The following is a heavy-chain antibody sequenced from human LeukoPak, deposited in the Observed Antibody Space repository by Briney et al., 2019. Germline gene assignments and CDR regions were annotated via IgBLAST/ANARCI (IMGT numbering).Heavy chain of an antibody. CDR1: GYTFTSYG. CDR3: AAAGTDYFDY. V-gene: IGHV1-18*04. CDR2: ISAYNDNT. Sequence: ASVKVSCKASGYTFTSYGISWVRQAPGQGLEWMGWISAYNDNTNYAQKFQGRVTMTTDTSTSTAYMELSSLRSEDTAVYYCAAAGTDYFDYWGQGTLVTVSS. D-gene: IGHD6-13*01. J-gene: IGHJ4*02.